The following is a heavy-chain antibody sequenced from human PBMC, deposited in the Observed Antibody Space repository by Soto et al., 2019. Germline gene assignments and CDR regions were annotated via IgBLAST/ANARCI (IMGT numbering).Heavy chain of an antibody. CDR2: IYFTGTT. Sequence: SETLSLTCTVSGHSLSSGGYYWSWIRQHPGKGLEWVGYIYFTGTTLYNPSLKSRLAISVDTSKNQFSLKLTSVTAADTAVYYCARDWGSSGWPNWGQGVLVTVS. J-gene: IGHJ4*02. CDR3: ARDWGSSGWPN. CDR1: GHSLSSGGYY. V-gene: IGHV4-31*03. D-gene: IGHD6-19*01.